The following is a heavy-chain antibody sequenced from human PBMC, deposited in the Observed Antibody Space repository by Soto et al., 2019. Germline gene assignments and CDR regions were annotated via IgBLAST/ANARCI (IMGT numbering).Heavy chain of an antibody. CDR3: ARGKIYYRHNWFDP. J-gene: IGHJ5*02. D-gene: IGHD3-22*01. V-gene: IGHV4-34*01. Sequence: SEPLSLTYAVYGGSFSGYYWSWIRQPPGKGLEWIGEINHSGSTNYNPSLKSRVTISVDTSKNQFSLKLSSVTAADTAVYYCARGKIYYRHNWFDPWGQGTLVNVS. CDR1: GGSFSGYY. CDR2: INHSGST.